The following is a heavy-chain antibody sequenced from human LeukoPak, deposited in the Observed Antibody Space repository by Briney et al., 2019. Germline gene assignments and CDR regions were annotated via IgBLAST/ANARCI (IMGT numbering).Heavy chain of an antibody. CDR3: VRPRDGYTGPFDY. CDR1: GSTFTAYY. Sequence: ASVKVSCKASGSTFTAYYLHWVRQAPGQRLEWMGWINPSSGATKYVQKFQARVTMTRDTSIRTAYMELNSLRSDDTAVYYCVRPRDGYTGPFDYWGQGSLVTVSS. D-gene: IGHD5-24*01. J-gene: IGHJ4*02. V-gene: IGHV1-2*02. CDR2: INPSSGAT.